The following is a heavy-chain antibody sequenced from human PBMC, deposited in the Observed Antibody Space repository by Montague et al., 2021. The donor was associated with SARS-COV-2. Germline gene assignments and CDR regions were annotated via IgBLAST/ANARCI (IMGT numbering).Heavy chain of an antibody. D-gene: IGHD3-10*01. CDR1: GGSISSSSYY. V-gene: IGHV4-39*01. Sequence: SETLSLTCTVSGGSISSSSYYWGWIRQPPGKGLEWIGSIYYSGSTYYNPSLKSRVTISVDTSKNQFSLKLSSVTAADTAVYYCASERIYGSGGCYNPLLLVGYWGQGTLVTVSS. J-gene: IGHJ4*02. CDR2: IYYSGST. CDR3: ASERIYGSGGCYNPLLLVGY.